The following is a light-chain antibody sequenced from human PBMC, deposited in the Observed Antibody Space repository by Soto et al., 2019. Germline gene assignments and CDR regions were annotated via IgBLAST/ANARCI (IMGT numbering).Light chain of an antibody. V-gene: IGKV3-20*01. CDR1: QSVNNNY. CDR3: QQYHTSPLT. J-gene: IGKJ1*01. CDR2: GAS. Sequence: IVLTQSPGTLSLSPGERATLSCRASQSVNNNYLAWYQQKPGQAPRLLIYGASRRATGIPDKFGGSGSGTDFTLTISRLEPEDFALYYCQQYHTSPLTFGQGTKVDNK.